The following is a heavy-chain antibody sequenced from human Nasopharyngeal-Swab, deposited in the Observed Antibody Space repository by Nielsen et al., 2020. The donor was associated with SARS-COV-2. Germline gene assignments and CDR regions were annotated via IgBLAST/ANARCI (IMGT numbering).Heavy chain of an antibody. V-gene: IGHV4-39*01. D-gene: IGHD4-17*01. CDR2: IYYSGST. CDR3: ARHGTTVTRNYAFDI. Sequence: WIRQPPGKGLEWIGSIYYSGSTYYNPSLKSRVTISVDTSKNQFALKLSSVTAADMAVYYCARHGTTVTRNYAFDIWGQGTMVTVSS. J-gene: IGHJ3*02.